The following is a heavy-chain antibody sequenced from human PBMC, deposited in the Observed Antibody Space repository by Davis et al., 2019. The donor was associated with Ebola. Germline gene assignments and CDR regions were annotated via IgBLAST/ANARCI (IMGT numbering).Heavy chain of an antibody. D-gene: IGHD2-2*01. Sequence: GGSLRLSCAASGFSFSEYYMSWIRQAPGKGLEWVSYITSSSTYTDYADSVKGRFSISRDNSKNTLYLQMNSLRAEDTAVYHCARAGALLPAANNWFDPWGQGTLVTVSS. CDR2: ITSSSTYT. J-gene: IGHJ5*02. V-gene: IGHV3-11*05. CDR3: ARAGALLPAANNWFDP. CDR1: GFSFSEYY.